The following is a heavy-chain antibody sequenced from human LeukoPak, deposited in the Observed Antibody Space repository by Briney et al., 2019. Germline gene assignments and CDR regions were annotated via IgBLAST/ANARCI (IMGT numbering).Heavy chain of an antibody. CDR1: GFTFSSYA. Sequence: GGSLRLSCAASGFTFSSYAMSWVRQAPGKGLEWVSAISGSGGSTYYADSVKGRFTISRDNSKNTLYLQMNSLRAEDTAVYYYARTSGVVPAARDFDYWGQGTLVTVSS. V-gene: IGHV3-23*01. CDR3: ARTSGVVPAARDFDY. D-gene: IGHD2-2*01. CDR2: ISGSGGST. J-gene: IGHJ4*02.